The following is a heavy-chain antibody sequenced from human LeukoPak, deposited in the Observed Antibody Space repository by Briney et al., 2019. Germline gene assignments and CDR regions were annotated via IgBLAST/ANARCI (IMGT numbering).Heavy chain of an antibody. CDR3: AKDPVRDIVLMVYAL. J-gene: IGHJ4*02. V-gene: IGHV3-23*01. CDR1: GFSFGDYA. D-gene: IGHD2-8*01. Sequence: GGSLRLSCLTSGFSFGDYAVSWPRQAPGKGLEWVSYIRSTSNTIYYADSVKGRFTISRDNSKNTLYLQMNSLRAEDTAVYYCAKDPVRDIVLMVYALWGQGTLVTVSS. CDR2: IRSTSNTI.